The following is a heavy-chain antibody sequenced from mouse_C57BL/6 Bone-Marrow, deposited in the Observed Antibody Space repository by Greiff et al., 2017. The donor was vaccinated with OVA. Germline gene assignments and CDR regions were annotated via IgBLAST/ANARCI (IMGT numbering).Heavy chain of an antibody. J-gene: IGHJ1*03. D-gene: IGHD4-1*01. Sequence: EVKLMESGGDLVKPGGSLKLSCAASGFTFSSYGMSWVRQTPDKRLEWVATISSGGSYTYYPDSVKGRFPISRANAKNTLYLQMSSLKSEDTAMYYCARQKRSGTNWYVDVWGTGTTVTVSS. CDR3: ARQKRSGTNWYVDV. CDR2: ISSGGSYT. V-gene: IGHV5-6*01. CDR1: GFTFSSYG.